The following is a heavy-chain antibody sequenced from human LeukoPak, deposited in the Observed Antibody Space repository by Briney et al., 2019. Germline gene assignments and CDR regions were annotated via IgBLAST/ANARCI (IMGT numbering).Heavy chain of an antibody. CDR3: ARYPDNWNYADINWFDP. CDR1: GGTFSSYA. V-gene: IGHV1-69*01. D-gene: IGHD1-7*01. J-gene: IGHJ5*02. CDR2: IIPIFGTA. Sequence: SVNVSCKASGGTFSSYAISWVRQAPGQGLEWMGGIIPIFGTANYAQKFQGRVTITADESTSTAYMELSSLRSEDTAVYYCARYPDNWNYADINWFDPWGQGTLVTVSS.